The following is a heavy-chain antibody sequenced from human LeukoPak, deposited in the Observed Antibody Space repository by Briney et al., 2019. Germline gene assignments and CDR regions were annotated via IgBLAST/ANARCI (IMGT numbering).Heavy chain of an antibody. J-gene: IGHJ6*03. CDR1: GGSFSGYY. CDR3: AREGPYSNLGHYHYYMDV. V-gene: IGHV4-34*01. CDR2: INHSGST. Sequence: SETLSLTCAVYGGSFSGYYWSWIRQPPGKGLEWIGEINHSGSTNYNPSLKSRVTISVDTSKNQFSLKLSSVTAADTAVYCCAREGPYSNLGHYHYYMDVWGKGTTVTVSS. D-gene: IGHD4-11*01.